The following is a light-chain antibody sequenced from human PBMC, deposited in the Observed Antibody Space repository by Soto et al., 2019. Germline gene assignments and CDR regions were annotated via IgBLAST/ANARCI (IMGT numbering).Light chain of an antibody. V-gene: IGLV2-14*01. CDR1: SSDVGGYNY. CDR3: SSYTSSSTLYV. J-gene: IGLJ1*01. Sequence: QSALTQPASVSGSPGQSITISCTGTSSDVGGYNYVSWYQQHPGKVPKLMIYDVSNRPSGVSNRFSGSKSGNTASLTISGLQAEDEADCYCSSYTSSSTLYVFGTGTKLTVL. CDR2: DVS.